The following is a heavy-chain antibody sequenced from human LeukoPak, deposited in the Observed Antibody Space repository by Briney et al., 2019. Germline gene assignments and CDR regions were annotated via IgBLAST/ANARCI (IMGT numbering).Heavy chain of an antibody. D-gene: IGHD2-8*01. V-gene: IGHV1-8*01. Sequence: GASVKVSCKASGYTFTSYDINWVRQATGQGLEWMGWMNPNSGNTGYVEKFQGRVTMTRDTSTSTAHMELSSLRSDDTAVYYCARGLGRSNGPGRNFDYWGQGTLVTVSS. CDR1: GYTFTSYD. CDR2: MNPNSGNT. CDR3: ARGLGRSNGPGRNFDY. J-gene: IGHJ4*02.